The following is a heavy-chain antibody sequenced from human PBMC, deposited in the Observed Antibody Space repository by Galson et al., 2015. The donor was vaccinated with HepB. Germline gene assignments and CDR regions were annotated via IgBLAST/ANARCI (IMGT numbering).Heavy chain of an antibody. CDR3: AREPDSSTWLDAFDI. CDR1: GGTFSSYA. CDR2: IIPIFGTA. D-gene: IGHD3-22*01. J-gene: IGHJ3*02. Sequence: SVKVSCKASGGTFSSYAVSWVRQAPGQGLEWMGGIIPIFGTANYAQKFQGRVTITADESTSTAYMELSSLRSEDTAVYYCAREPDSSTWLDAFDIWGQGTMVTVSS. V-gene: IGHV1-69*13.